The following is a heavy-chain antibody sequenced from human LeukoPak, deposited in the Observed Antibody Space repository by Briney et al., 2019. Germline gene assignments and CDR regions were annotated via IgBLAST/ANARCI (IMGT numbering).Heavy chain of an antibody. D-gene: IGHD4-23*01. CDR3: ARRAGGYSHPYGY. CDR1: GFTFSSYG. Sequence: PGGSLRLSCAASGFTFSSYGMHWVRQAPGKGLEWVAFIRYDGSNKYYADSVKGRLTISRDNSKNTLYLQMNSLRTEDTAVYYCARRAGGYSHPYGYWGQGTLVTVSS. CDR2: IRYDGSNK. V-gene: IGHV3-30*02. J-gene: IGHJ4*02.